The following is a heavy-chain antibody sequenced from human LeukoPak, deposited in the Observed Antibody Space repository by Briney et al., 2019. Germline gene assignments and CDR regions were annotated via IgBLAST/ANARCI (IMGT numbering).Heavy chain of an antibody. J-gene: IGHJ4*02. CDR2: INPNSGGT. D-gene: IGHD1-20*01. CDR1: GYTFTGYY. Sequence: ASVKVSCKASGYTFTGYYMHWERQAPGQGLEWMGWINPNSGGTNYAQKFQGRVTMTRDTSISTAYMELSRLRSDDTAVYYCARAWYNWNHLFDYWGQGTLVTFSS. V-gene: IGHV1-2*02. CDR3: ARAWYNWNHLFDY.